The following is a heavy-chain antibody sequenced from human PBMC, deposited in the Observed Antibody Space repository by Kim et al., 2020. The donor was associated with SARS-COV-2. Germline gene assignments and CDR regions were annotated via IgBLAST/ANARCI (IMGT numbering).Heavy chain of an antibody. J-gene: IGHJ6*02. V-gene: IGHV4-34*01. D-gene: IGHD6-13*01. Sequence: SETLSLTCAVYGGSFSGYYWSWIRQPPGKGLEWIGEINHSGSTNYNPSLKSRVTISVDTSKNQFSLKLSSVTAADTAVYYCARGPFPSKQQLVQDYYYYGMDVWGQGTTVTVSS. CDR2: INHSGST. CDR1: GGSFSGYY. CDR3: ARGPFPSKQQLVQDYYYYGMDV.